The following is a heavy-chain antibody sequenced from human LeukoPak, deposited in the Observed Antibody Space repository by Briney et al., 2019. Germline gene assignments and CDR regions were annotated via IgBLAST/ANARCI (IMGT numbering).Heavy chain of an antibody. Sequence: GGSLRLSCAASGFTFSSYEMNWVRQAPGKGLQWVSAISGDGKDRDYPDSVKGRFTISRDNSNHMLYLQMNSLIAEDTAIYYCAKDDDWLRFEHWGRGTPVSVSS. J-gene: IGHJ4*02. D-gene: IGHD5-12*01. V-gene: IGHV3-23*01. CDR1: GFTFSSYE. CDR2: ISGDGKDR. CDR3: AKDDDWLRFEH.